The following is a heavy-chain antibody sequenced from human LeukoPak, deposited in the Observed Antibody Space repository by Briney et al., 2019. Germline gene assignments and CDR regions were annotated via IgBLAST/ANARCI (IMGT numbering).Heavy chain of an antibody. Sequence: SETLSLTCAVYGGSFSGYYCTWIRQPPGKGLEWIGEINHSGSANYNPSLNSRVTISVDTSKNQFSLKVSSVTAADTATYYCARGRGYTGNEDWGQGTLVTVSS. CDR2: INHSGSA. D-gene: IGHD5-12*01. J-gene: IGHJ4*02. CDR3: ARGRGYTGNED. V-gene: IGHV4-34*01. CDR1: GGSFSGYY.